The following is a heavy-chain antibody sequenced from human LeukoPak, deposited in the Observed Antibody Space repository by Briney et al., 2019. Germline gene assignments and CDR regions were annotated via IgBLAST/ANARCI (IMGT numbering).Heavy chain of an antibody. CDR2: INNDGSDA. V-gene: IGHV3-74*01. CDR3: ARGGYSHGFDI. CDR1: GFTFTAFW. J-gene: IGHJ3*02. Sequence: GGSLRLSCAASGFTFTAFWMHWVRQAPGKGLMWVSRINNDGSDAIYADSVKGRFTISRDDAQNTLYLQMNSLRDEDTAVYYCARGGYSHGFDIWGQGTMVTVSS. D-gene: IGHD5-18*01.